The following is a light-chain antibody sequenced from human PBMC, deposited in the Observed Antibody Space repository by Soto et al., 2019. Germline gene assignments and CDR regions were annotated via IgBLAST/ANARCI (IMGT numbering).Light chain of an antibody. CDR3: QHYPSYSEP. V-gene: IGKV1-5*03. J-gene: IGKJ1*01. Sequence: DMQMTQAAATVVAGLGDRVGSTWRASQTISSWLAWYQQKTGKAPKLLIYKASTLKSGVPSRFSGSSSGTEFTLTISRLQPADFATYHCQHYPSYSEPFGQGTQVDIK. CDR2: KAS. CDR1: QTISSW.